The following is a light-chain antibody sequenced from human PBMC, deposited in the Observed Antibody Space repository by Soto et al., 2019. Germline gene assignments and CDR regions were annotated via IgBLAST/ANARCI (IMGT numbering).Light chain of an antibody. J-gene: IGKJ5*01. CDR1: QSVSSTY. V-gene: IGKV3-20*01. CDR3: QQYGTSLIT. Sequence: EIVLTHSPGTLSLSPGERATLSCRASQSVSSTYLAWYQQKPGQAPRLLIYGASSRATGIPDRFSGSGSGTDFTLTISRLEPEDFAVYYCQQYGTSLITFGQGTRLEI. CDR2: GAS.